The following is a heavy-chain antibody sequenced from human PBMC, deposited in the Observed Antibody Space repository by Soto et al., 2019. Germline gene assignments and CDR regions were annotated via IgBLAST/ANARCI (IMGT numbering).Heavy chain of an antibody. V-gene: IGHV1-69*06. CDR3: ARDRDLWSGYYFYYYGMGV. J-gene: IGHJ6*02. Sequence: ASVKVSCKASGGTFSSYAISWVRQAPGQGLEWMGGIIPIFGTANYAQKFQGRVTITADKSTSTAYMELSSLRSEDTAVYYCARDRDLWSGYYFYYYGMGVWGQGTTVTVSS. CDR2: IIPIFGTA. CDR1: GGTFSSYA. D-gene: IGHD3-3*01.